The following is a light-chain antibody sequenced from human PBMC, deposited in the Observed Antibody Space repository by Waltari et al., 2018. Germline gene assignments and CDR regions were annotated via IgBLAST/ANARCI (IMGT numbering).Light chain of an antibody. CDR1: SSDVGGYDY. V-gene: IGLV2-14*03. CDR2: DVS. J-gene: IGLJ1*01. Sequence: QSGLTQPASVSASPGQSITISCSGTSSDVGGYDYVPWYQQRPGEAPKLIFYDVSGRPSGISNRFSASKSGNTASLTISGLQAEDEAYYSCCSYGGSGIYYVFGVGTKVTVL. CDR3: CSYGGSGIYYV.